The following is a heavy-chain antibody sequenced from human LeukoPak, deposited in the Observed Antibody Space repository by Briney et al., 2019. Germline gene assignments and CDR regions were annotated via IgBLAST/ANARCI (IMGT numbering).Heavy chain of an antibody. Sequence: GGSLRLSCAASGFTVSSNYMSWVRQAPGKGLEWVSVIYSGGSTYYADSVKGRFTISRDNSKNTLYLQMNSLRAEDTAVYYCASDSLSLDYFDYWGQGTLVTFSS. CDR3: ASDSLSLDYFDY. J-gene: IGHJ4*02. CDR2: IYSGGST. V-gene: IGHV3-53*01. CDR1: GFTVSSNY. D-gene: IGHD3-10*01.